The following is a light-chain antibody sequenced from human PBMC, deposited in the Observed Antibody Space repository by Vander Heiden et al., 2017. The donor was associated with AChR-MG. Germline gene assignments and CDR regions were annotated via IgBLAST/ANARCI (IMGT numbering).Light chain of an antibody. Sequence: IVLTQSPATLSLSPGERATLSCRASQTVSTYLAWYQQKPGQAPRLLFYDASNRATGIPARFSGSGSGTDFTLTISSLEPEDFAVYYCQQRSNWPLTFGGRTKVEIK. CDR3: QQRSNWPLT. CDR2: DAS. J-gene: IGKJ4*01. CDR1: QTVSTY. V-gene: IGKV3-11*01.